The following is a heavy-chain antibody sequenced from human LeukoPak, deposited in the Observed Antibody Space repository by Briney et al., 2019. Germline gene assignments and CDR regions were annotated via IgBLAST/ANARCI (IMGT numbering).Heavy chain of an antibody. CDR3: ARSRESYWVPEFDY. V-gene: IGHV3-21*01. J-gene: IGHJ4*02. Sequence: GGSLRLSCAASGFTFSSYAMGWVRQAPGKGLEWVSSITSGSSHIYYADSVKGRFTISRDNAKSSLYLQMNSLRAEDTAVYYCARSRESYWVPEFDYWGQGTLVTVSS. D-gene: IGHD1-26*01. CDR1: GFTFSSYA. CDR2: ITSGSSHI.